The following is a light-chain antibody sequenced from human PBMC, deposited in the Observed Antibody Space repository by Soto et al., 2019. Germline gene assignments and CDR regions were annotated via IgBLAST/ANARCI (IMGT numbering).Light chain of an antibody. Sequence: EIVLTQSPGTLSLSPGERATLSCRASQSVSSSYLAWYQQKPGQAPRLLIYGASGRANGIPDRFSGSGSGTDFTLTISRLEPEDFAVYYCQQYGISPIFTFGPGTKVDIK. CDR3: QQYGISPIFT. J-gene: IGKJ3*01. CDR1: QSVSSSY. CDR2: GAS. V-gene: IGKV3-20*01.